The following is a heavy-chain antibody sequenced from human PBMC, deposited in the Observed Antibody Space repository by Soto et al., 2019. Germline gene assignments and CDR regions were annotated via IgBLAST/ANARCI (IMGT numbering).Heavy chain of an antibody. CDR3: ARGLAAGDY. CDR2: INPNGGST. Sequence: QVQLVQSGAEVKNPGASVKVSCKASGYTFTNYYIHWVRQAPGQGLEWMAIINPNGGSTNYAQEFQDRVTLARDTFTNTVYMELSSLRSEDTAIYYCARGLAAGDYWGQGTLVTVSS. CDR1: GYTFTNYY. V-gene: IGHV1-46*01. J-gene: IGHJ4*02. D-gene: IGHD6-13*01.